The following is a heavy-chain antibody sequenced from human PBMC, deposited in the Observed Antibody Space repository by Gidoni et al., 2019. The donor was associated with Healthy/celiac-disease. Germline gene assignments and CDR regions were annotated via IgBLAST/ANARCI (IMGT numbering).Heavy chain of an antibody. Sequence: EVQLLESGGGLVQPGGSLRLSCAASGFTFSSYAMSWVRQAPGKGLEWVSAISGSGGSTYYADSVKGRFTISRDNSKNTLYLQMNSLRAEDTAVYYCAKTRYQPYKNHIAYYFDYWGQGTLVTVSS. J-gene: IGHJ4*02. CDR2: ISGSGGST. CDR3: AKTRYQPYKNHIAYYFDY. D-gene: IGHD1-20*01. CDR1: GFTFSSYA. V-gene: IGHV3-23*01.